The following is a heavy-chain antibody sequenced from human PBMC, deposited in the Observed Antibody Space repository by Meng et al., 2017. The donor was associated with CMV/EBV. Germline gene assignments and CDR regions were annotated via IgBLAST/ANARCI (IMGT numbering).Heavy chain of an antibody. D-gene: IGHD3-9*01. CDR3: ARSYLRYFFDY. CDR2: IYYSGST. CDR1: GGSVSSGSYY. Sequence: SETLSLTCTVSGGSVSSGSYYWSWIRQPPGKGLEWMGYIYYSGSTNYNPSLKSRVTISVDTSKNQFSLKLSSVTAADTAVYYCARSYLRYFFDYWGQGTLVTVSS. J-gene: IGHJ4*02. V-gene: IGHV4-61*01.